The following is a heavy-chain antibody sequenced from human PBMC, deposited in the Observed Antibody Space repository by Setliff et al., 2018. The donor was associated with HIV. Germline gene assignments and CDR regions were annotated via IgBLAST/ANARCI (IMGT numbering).Heavy chain of an antibody. CDR1: GYTFTSYA. J-gene: IGHJ3*02. CDR2: IIPIFATP. D-gene: IGHD2-8*01. Sequence: SVKVSCKASGYTFTSYAMHWVRQAPGQRLEWMGVIIPIFATPNYAQTFQGRLTITADQFTTTAYMKLSGLTSKDTAVYFCAHMATQWDGFDIWGQGTMVTVSS. CDR3: AHMATQWDGFDI. V-gene: IGHV1-69*13.